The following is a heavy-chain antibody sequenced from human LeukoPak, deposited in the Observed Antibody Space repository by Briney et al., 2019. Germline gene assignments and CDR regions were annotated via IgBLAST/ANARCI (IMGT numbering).Heavy chain of an antibody. CDR1: GFTFSSYG. Sequence: PGGSLRLSCAASGFTFSSYGMHWVRQAPGKGLEWVAFIRYDGSNKYYADSVKGRFTISRDNSKNTLYLQMNSLRAEDTAVYYCAKEGGSGSYGAFDYWGQGTLVTVSS. V-gene: IGHV3-30*02. CDR3: AKEGGSGSYGAFDY. CDR2: IRYDGSNK. J-gene: IGHJ4*02. D-gene: IGHD3-10*01.